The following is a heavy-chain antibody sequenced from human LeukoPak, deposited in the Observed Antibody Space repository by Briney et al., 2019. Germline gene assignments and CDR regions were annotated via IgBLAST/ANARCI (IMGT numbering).Heavy chain of an antibody. Sequence: GGSLRLSCAACGFTFSSYAMHWVRQAPGKGLEWVAVISYDGSNKYYADSVKGRFTISRDNSKNTLYLQMNSLRAEDTAVYYCARDADYYDSRGYTHIFDYWGQGTLVTVSS. CDR1: GFTFSSYA. V-gene: IGHV3-30*04. CDR2: ISYDGSNK. CDR3: ARDADYYDSRGYTHIFDY. D-gene: IGHD3-22*01. J-gene: IGHJ4*02.